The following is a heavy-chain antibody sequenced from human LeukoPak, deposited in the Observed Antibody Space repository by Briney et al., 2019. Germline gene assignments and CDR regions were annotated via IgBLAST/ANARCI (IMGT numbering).Heavy chain of an antibody. CDR3: ARVELDDYGDYYFDY. CDR2: ISYDGSNK. V-gene: IGHV3-30-3*01. CDR1: GFTFSSYA. D-gene: IGHD4-17*01. Sequence: GGSLRLSYAASGFTFSSYAMHWVRQAPGKGLEWVAVISYDGSNKYYADSVKGRFTISRDNSKNTLYLQMNSLRAEDTAVYYCARVELDDYGDYYFDYWGQGTLVTVSS. J-gene: IGHJ4*02.